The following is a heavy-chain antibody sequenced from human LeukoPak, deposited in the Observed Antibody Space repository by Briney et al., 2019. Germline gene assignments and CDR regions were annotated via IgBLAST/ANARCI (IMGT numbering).Heavy chain of an antibody. Sequence: SVKVSCKASGYTFTNFFVHWVRQAPGQGLEWMGWINPKSGDTNSAHKLQGRVTMSRDTSIATSYMELSSLTSDDTAVYYCVRASYITYDLWGQGTLVTVSS. CDR1: GYTFTNFF. CDR2: INPKSGDT. V-gene: IGHV1-2*02. CDR3: VRASYITYDL. D-gene: IGHD3-16*01. J-gene: IGHJ5*02.